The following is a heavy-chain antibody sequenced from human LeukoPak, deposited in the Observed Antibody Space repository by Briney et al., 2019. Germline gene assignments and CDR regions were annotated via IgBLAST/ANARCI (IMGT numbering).Heavy chain of an antibody. Sequence: SGGSLRLSCTASGFTFRSYGMHWVRQAPGKGLEWLAFIRYDGSNTYYADSVKGRFTVSRDDSKNTLYLQMNSLRGDDTAVYYCAKDGTSYYYIYYWGQGTLVTVSS. D-gene: IGHD2/OR15-2a*01. J-gene: IGHJ4*02. CDR3: AKDGTSYYYIYY. V-gene: IGHV3-30*02. CDR1: GFTFRSYG. CDR2: IRYDGSNT.